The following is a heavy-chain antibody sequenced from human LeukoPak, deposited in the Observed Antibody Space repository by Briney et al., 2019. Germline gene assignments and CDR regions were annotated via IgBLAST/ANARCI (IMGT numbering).Heavy chain of an antibody. V-gene: IGHV3-7*01. CDR3: VRDNLGSCSSTSCSFL. Sequence: EGSLRLSCAASGFTFSGDSMSWVRQPPGKGLEWVASIKQDGSRKYYVDSVKGRFTISRDNANNLLYLQMSSLRAEDTAVYYCVRDNLGSCSSTSCSFLWGQGTLVTVSS. D-gene: IGHD2-2*01. CDR2: IKQDGSRK. J-gene: IGHJ4*02. CDR1: GFTFSGDS.